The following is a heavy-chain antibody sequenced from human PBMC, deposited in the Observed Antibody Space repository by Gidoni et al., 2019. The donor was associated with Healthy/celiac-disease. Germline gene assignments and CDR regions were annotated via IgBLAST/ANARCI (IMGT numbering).Heavy chain of an antibody. CDR3: ARDINFWSGYYPPYYGMDV. V-gene: IGHV1-69*01. CDR2: IIPIFGTA. J-gene: IGHJ6*02. D-gene: IGHD3-3*01. CDR1: GGTFSSYA. Sequence: QVQLVQSGAEVKKPGSSVKVSCKASGGTFSSYAISWVRQAPGQGLEWMGGIIPIFGTANYAQKFQGRVTITADESTSTAYMELSSLRSEDTAVYYCARDINFWSGYYPPYYGMDVWGQGTTVTVSS.